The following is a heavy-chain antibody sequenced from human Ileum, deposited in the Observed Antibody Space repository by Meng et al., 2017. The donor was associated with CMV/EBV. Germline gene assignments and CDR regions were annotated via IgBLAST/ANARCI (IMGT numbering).Heavy chain of an antibody. D-gene: IGHD3-16*01. V-gene: IGHV4-31*03. CDR1: GRSLNGGVYS. CDR3: ARGSGGVTGFDY. CDR2: IYRTGPT. Sequence: PFSGRSLNGGVYSCSWLRQPPGKGLGWIAYIYRTGPTYHTPSLKSRVAISVDTSKNQFSLNLDSVTAAATAVYFCARGSGGVTGFDYWGQGSLVTVSS. J-gene: IGHJ4*02.